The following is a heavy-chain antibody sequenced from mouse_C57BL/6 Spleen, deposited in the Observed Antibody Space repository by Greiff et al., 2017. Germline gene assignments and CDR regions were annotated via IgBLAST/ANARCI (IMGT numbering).Heavy chain of an antibody. CDR3: THFFPGFDY. Sequence: EVQLQESGAELVRPGASVKLSCTASGFNIKDDYMHWVKQRPEQGLEWIGWIDPENGDTEYASKFQGKATITADTSSNTAYLQLSSLTSEDTAVYYCTHFFPGFDYWCEGTTLTVSS. CDR1: GFNIKDDY. J-gene: IGHJ2*01. V-gene: IGHV14-4*01. CDR2: IDPENGDT.